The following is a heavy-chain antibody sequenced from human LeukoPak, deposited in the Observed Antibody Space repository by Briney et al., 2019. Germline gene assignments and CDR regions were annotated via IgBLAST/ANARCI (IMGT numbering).Heavy chain of an antibody. CDR1: GGTFSSYA. D-gene: IGHD4-17*01. CDR2: VIPIFGTA. J-gene: IGHJ4*01. CDR3: ARSHTTVTTGLDY. Sequence: SVKVSCKASGGTFSSYAISWVRQAPGQGLEWMGWVIPIFGTANYAQKFQGRVTITTDESTSTAYMELSSLRSEDTAVYYCARSHTTVTTGLDYWGQEPWSPSPQ. V-gene: IGHV1-69*05.